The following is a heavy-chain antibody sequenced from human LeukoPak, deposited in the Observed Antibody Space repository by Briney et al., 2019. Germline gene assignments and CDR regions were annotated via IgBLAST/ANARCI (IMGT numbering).Heavy chain of an antibody. CDR2: IYYSGTT. J-gene: IGHJ5*02. V-gene: IGHV4-59*01. CDR3: ARGHTESADDYGNWFHP. CDR1: GGSMRSYY. Sequence: SETLSLTCTVSGGSMRSYYWSWIRQPPGKGLEWIGYIYYSGTTKYNPSLKSRVTISVDTSKNQFSLKLNSLTATDTAVYYCARGHTESADDYGNWFHPWGQGTLVTVSS. D-gene: IGHD5-12*01.